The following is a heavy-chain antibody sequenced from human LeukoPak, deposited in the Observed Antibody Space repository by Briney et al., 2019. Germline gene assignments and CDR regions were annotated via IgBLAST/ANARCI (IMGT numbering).Heavy chain of an antibody. CDR1: GGTFSSYA. V-gene: IGHV1-69*13. CDR2: IIPIFGTA. J-gene: IGHJ6*04. Sequence: GASVKVSCKASGGTFSSYAISWVRQAPGQGLEWMGGIIPIFGTANYAQKFQGRVTITADESTSTAYMELSSLRSEDTAVYYCARDQCSSTSCPYYYYGMDVWGKGTTVTVS. D-gene: IGHD2-2*01. CDR3: ARDQCSSTSCPYYYYGMDV.